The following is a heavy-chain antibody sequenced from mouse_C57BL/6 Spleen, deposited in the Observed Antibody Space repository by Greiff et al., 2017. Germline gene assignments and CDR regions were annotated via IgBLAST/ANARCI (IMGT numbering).Heavy chain of an antibody. CDR2: INPNNGGT. Sequence: EVQLQQSGPELVKPGASVKIPCKASGYTFTDYNMDWVKQSHGKSLEWIGDINPNNGGTIYNQKFKGKATLTVDKSSSTAYMELRSLTSEDTAVYYCARFYYYGSSYDWYFDVWGTGTTVTVSS. D-gene: IGHD1-1*01. CDR3: ARFYYYGSSYDWYFDV. J-gene: IGHJ1*03. V-gene: IGHV1-18*01. CDR1: GYTFTDYN.